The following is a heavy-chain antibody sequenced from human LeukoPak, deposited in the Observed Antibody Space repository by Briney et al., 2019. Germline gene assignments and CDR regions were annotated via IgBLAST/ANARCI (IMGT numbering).Heavy chain of an antibody. Sequence: SETLSLTCAVSGASISSFYWSWIRQPPGKGLEWIGYIYYSGITNYNPSFKSRVTISVDTSKNQFSLKLFSVTAADTAVYYCARHNRFYCSGGSCYYDYWGQGTLVTVSS. V-gene: IGHV4-59*08. CDR3: ARHNRFYCSGGSCYYDY. D-gene: IGHD2-15*01. CDR2: IYYSGIT. CDR1: GASISSFY. J-gene: IGHJ4*02.